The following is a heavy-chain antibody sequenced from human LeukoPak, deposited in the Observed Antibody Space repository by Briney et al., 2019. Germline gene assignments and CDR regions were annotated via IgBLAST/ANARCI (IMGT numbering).Heavy chain of an antibody. CDR2: INHSGST. D-gene: IGHD3-22*01. Sequence: PSETLSLTCAVYGGSFSGYYWTWMRQPPGKGLEWIREINHSGSTNCNPSLKSRVTISVDTSKNQFSLKMTSVTAADTAVYYCARGLGDRSVYYYLGYWGQGTLVTVSS. CDR1: GGSFSGYY. V-gene: IGHV4-34*01. J-gene: IGHJ4*02. CDR3: ARGLGDRSVYYYLGY.